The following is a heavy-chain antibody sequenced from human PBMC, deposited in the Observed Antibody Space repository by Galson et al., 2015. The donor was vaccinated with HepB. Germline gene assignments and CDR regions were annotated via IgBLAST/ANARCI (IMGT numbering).Heavy chain of an antibody. CDR2: ISGSGGAT. D-gene: IGHD1-26*01. V-gene: IGHV3-23*01. J-gene: IGHJ5*02. CDR1: GFTFSTYG. CDR3: AKDSGLVGVRDWFDP. Sequence: SLRLSCAASGFTFSTYGMTWVRQAPGKGLEWVSTISGSGGATYYADSVRGRFTISRDNSRNTVYLHMNSLRAEDTAVYYCAKDSGLVGVRDWFDPWGQGTLVTVS.